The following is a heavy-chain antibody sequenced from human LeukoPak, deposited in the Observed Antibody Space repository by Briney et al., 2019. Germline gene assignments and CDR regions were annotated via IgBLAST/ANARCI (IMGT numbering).Heavy chain of an antibody. D-gene: IGHD1-26*01. Sequence: PSETLSLTCTVSGGSVSSYYWSWVRQPPGKGLEWIGYIYYSGSTNYNPSLKSRVTMSVDTSKNQFSLKLSSVTAADTAVYYCVRGGIVGTTARIPLFDYWGQGTLVTVSS. CDR2: IYYSGST. CDR1: GGSVSSYY. V-gene: IGHV4-59*02. J-gene: IGHJ4*02. CDR3: VRGGIVGTTARIPLFDY.